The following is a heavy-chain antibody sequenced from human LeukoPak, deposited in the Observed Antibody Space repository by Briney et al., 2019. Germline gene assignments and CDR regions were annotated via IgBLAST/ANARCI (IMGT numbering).Heavy chain of an antibody. CDR1: GGTFSSYA. CDR2: ISAYNGNT. D-gene: IGHD6-13*01. V-gene: IGHV1-18*01. Sequence: ASVKVSCKASGGTFSSYAISWVRQAPGQGLEWMGWISAYNGNTNYAQKLQGRVTMTTDTSTSTAYMELRSLRSDDTAVYYCASTSSSWPGWFDPWGQGTLVTVSS. J-gene: IGHJ5*02. CDR3: ASTSSSWPGWFDP.